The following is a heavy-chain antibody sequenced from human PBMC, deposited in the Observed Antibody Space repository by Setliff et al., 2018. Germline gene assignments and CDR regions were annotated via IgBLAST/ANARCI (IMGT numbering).Heavy chain of an antibody. V-gene: IGHV5-51*01. CDR2: IYPGDSDT. CDR1: GYIFTNYW. J-gene: IGHJ3*01. Sequence: GESLKISCKASGYIFTNYWIGWVRQMPRKGLEWMGVIYPGDSDTRYSPSFQGQVTISADKSINTAYLQWSSLKASDTAIYYCTRHEDRNKCTSSSCYRENDAFDVWGQGAMVTVS. CDR3: TRHEDRNKCTSSSCYRENDAFDV. D-gene: IGHD2-2*01.